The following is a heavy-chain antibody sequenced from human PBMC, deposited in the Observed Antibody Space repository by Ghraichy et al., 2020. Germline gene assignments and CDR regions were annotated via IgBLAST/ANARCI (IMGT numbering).Heavy chain of an antibody. D-gene: IGHD6-19*01. CDR3: ARDGQWLDEGRSGMNV. Sequence: GGSLRLSCAASGFTFSSYAMHWVRQAPGKGLEWVAVISYDGSNKYYADSVKGRFTISRDNSKNTLYLQMNSLRAEDTAVYYCARDGQWLDEGRSGMNVWGEGSTVTVSS. CDR1: GFTFSSYA. J-gene: IGHJ6*04. CDR2: ISYDGSNK. V-gene: IGHV3-30*04.